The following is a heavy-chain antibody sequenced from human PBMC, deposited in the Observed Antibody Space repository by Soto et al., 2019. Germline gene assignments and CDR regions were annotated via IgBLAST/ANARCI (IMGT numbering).Heavy chain of an antibody. CDR2: INPSGGGT. D-gene: IGHD1-1*01. CDR3: ARGSTVALAY. Sequence: QVQMLQSGAEVKKPGASVKVSCKASGYTFTAYYVHWVRQAPGQGLEWMGFINPSGGGTTYGRKFEGRVTMTRDTSTRTVYMDLSTLRSEDTAVYYCARGSTVALAYWGQGTLVTVSA. CDR1: GYTFTAYY. J-gene: IGHJ4*02. V-gene: IGHV1-46*01.